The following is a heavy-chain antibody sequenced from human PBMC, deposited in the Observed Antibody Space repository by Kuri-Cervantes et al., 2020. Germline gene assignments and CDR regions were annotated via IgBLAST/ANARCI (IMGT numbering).Heavy chain of an antibody. J-gene: IGHJ6*02. Sequence: KVSCKGSGYSFTSYWIGWVRQMPGKGLEWMGIIYPGDSDTRYSPSFQGLVTISADKSISTAYLQWSSLKASDTAMYYCARGFRTPRWGNIVVVVAARYYYGMDVWGQGTTVTVSS. CDR1: GYSFTSYW. V-gene: IGHV5-51*01. D-gene: IGHD2-15*01. CDR2: IYPGDSDT. CDR3: ARGFRTPRWGNIVVVVAARYYYGMDV.